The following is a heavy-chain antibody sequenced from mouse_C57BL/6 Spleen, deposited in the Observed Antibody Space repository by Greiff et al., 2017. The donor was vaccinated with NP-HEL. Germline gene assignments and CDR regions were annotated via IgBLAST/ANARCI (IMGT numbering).Heavy chain of an antibody. Sequence: VQLQQPGAELVRPGTSVKLSCKASGYTFTSYWMHWVKQRPGQGLEWIGVIDPSDSYTNYNQKFKGKATLTVDTSSSTAYMQLSSLTSEDSAVYYCARRRGGYFDYWGQGTTLTVSS. J-gene: IGHJ2*01. CDR2: IDPSDSYT. CDR3: ARRRGGYFDY. V-gene: IGHV1-59*01. CDR1: GYTFTSYW.